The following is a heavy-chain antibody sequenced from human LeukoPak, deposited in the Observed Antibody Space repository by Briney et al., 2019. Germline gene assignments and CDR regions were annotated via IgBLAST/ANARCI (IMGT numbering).Heavy chain of an antibody. Sequence: GASVKVSCKASGYTFTSYGISWVRQAPGQGLEWMGWISAYNGNTNYAQKYQGRITLTTDTSTSTAYMELRSLRSDDTAVYYCARETYDILTSYRIIWFDPWGQGTLVTVSS. J-gene: IGHJ5*02. V-gene: IGHV1-18*01. D-gene: IGHD3-9*01. CDR3: ARETYDILTSYRIIWFDP. CDR2: ISAYNGNT. CDR1: GYTFTSYG.